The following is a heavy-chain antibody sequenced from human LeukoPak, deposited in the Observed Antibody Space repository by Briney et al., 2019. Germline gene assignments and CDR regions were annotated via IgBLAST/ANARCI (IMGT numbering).Heavy chain of an antibody. Sequence: ASVKVSCKASGGTFISYAISWVRQAPGQGLGWMGGIIPIFGTANYAQKFQGRVTITADESTSTAYMELSSLRSEDTAVYYCAREARGGDNWFDPWGQGTLVTVSS. CDR2: IIPIFGTA. CDR1: GGTFISYA. D-gene: IGHD5-24*01. V-gene: IGHV1-69*13. J-gene: IGHJ5*02. CDR3: AREARGGDNWFDP.